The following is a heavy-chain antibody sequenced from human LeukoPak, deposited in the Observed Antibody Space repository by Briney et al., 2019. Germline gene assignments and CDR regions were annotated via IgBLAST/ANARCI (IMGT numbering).Heavy chain of an antibody. D-gene: IGHD6-19*01. CDR1: GGSISSSSYY. CDR3: GTERTYSSGWYTGPVGLFDY. V-gene: IGHV4-39*01. J-gene: IGHJ4*02. CDR2: IYYSGST. Sequence: PSETLSLTCTVSGGSISSSSYYWGWIRQPPGKGLEWIGSIYYSGSTYYNPSLKSRVTISVDTSKNQFSLKLSSVTAADTAVYYCGTERTYSSGWYTGPVGLFDYWGQGTLVTVSS.